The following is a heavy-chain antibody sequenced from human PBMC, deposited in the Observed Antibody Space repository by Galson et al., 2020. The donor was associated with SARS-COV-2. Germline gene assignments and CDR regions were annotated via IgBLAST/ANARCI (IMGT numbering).Heavy chain of an antibody. CDR1: GDSISSSSYY. J-gene: IGHJ3*01. CDR3: ARDCSSTSCYMSDAFDV. V-gene: IGHV4-39*07. D-gene: IGHD2-2*02. CDR2: IYYTGST. Sequence: SETLSLTCTVSGDSISSSSYYWGWIRQPPGKGLEWIGSIYYTGSTYFNPSLKSRVAMSVDTSKNRFSLNLSSVTAPDTAVYYCARDCSSTSCYMSDAFDVWGQGRMVTVSS.